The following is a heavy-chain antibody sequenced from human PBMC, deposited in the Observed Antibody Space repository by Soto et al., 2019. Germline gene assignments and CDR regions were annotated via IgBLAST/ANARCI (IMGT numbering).Heavy chain of an antibody. Sequence: QVQLQQWGAGLLKPSETLSLTCAVYGGSFSGYYWTWIRQPPGKGLEWIGEINHSGSTNYKPSLRSRVTISVDTYKNQLSLKVNSVTAADTAVYYCARGRTLITGTSLDYWGQGTLVTVSS. CDR1: GGSFSGYY. J-gene: IGHJ4*02. V-gene: IGHV4-34*01. D-gene: IGHD1-20*01. CDR3: ARGRTLITGTSLDY. CDR2: INHSGST.